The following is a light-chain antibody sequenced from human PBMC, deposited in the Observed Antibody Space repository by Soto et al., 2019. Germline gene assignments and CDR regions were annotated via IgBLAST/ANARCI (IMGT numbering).Light chain of an antibody. V-gene: IGLV1-40*01. CDR1: SSNIGAGSD. CDR3: QSYDFTLGAFWV. J-gene: IGLJ3*02. Sequence: QSVLTQPPSISGAPGQRVTISCTGSSSNIGAGSDVHWYHQLPGTAPKLLIYGTSNRPSGVPDRFSGSKSGTSASLAITGLQAEDEAHYFCQSYDFTLGAFWVFGGGTKVTVL. CDR2: GTS.